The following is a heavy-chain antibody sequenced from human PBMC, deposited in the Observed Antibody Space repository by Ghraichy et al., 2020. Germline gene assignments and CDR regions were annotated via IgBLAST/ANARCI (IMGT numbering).Heavy chain of an antibody. V-gene: IGHV2-70*11. Sequence: SGPTLVKPTQTLTLTCTFSGFSLSTSGMCVSWIRQPPGKALEWLARIDWDDDKYYSTSLKTRLTISKDTSKNQVVLTMTNMDPVDTATYYCARIRLGPRLDYFDYWGQGTLVTVSS. D-gene: IGHD3-16*01. CDR2: IDWDDDK. CDR3: ARIRLGPRLDYFDY. CDR1: GFSLSTSGMC. J-gene: IGHJ4*02.